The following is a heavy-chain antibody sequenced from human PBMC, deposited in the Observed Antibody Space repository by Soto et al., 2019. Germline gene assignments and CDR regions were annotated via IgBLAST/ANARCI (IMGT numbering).Heavy chain of an antibody. CDR1: GGSFSGYY. J-gene: IGHJ4*02. V-gene: IGHV4-34*01. CDR2: INHSGST. D-gene: IGHD3-10*02. Sequence: QVQLQQWGAGLLKPSETLSLTCAVYGGSFSGYYWSWIRQPPGKGMEWIGEINHSGSTNYNPSLKSRVTISVDTSKNQFSLTLSSVTAADTAVYYCARGRNVRGVMPFDYWGQGTLVTVSS. CDR3: ARGRNVRGVMPFDY.